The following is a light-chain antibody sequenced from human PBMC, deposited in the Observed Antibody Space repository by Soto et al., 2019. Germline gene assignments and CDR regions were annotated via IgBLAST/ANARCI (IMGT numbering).Light chain of an antibody. CDR3: SSYTSTSPVV. V-gene: IGLV2-14*01. CDR2: EVS. CDR1: SSDVGGYKY. Sequence: QAVLTQPASVSGSPGQSITISCTGTSSDVGGYKYVSWYQQHPGKAPKLMIYEVSNRPSGVSNRFSGSKSGNTASLTISGLQAEDEADYYCSSYTSTSPVVFGGGTQLTVL. J-gene: IGLJ2*01.